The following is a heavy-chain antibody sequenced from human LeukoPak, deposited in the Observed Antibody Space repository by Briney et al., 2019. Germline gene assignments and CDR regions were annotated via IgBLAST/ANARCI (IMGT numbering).Heavy chain of an antibody. D-gene: IGHD3-9*01. V-gene: IGHV3-20*04. CDR2: ITWNSGST. Sequence: GGPLRLSCAASGFTFANYGMSWVRHVPGKGLEWVSGITWNSGSTGYADFVKGRFTISRDNAKNSLYLQMDSLRAEDTAFYYCARGGILTGYFEDYWGQGTLVTVSS. CDR3: ARGGILTGYFEDY. J-gene: IGHJ4*02. CDR1: GFTFANYG.